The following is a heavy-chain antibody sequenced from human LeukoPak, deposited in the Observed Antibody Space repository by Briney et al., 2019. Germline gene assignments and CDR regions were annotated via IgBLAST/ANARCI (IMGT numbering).Heavy chain of an antibody. CDR2: INDNGDTT. CDR3: AKDVRGGDTATEPIDN. Sequence: PGGSLRLSCAASAFTFNFYAMSWVRQAPGKGLEWVSTINDNGDTTHYADFVKGRFTISRDNSKNMLYLQMNSLRAEDTAVYYCAKDVRGGDTATEPIDNWGQGTLVTVSS. J-gene: IGHJ4*02. D-gene: IGHD5-18*01. V-gene: IGHV3-23*01. CDR1: AFTFNFYA.